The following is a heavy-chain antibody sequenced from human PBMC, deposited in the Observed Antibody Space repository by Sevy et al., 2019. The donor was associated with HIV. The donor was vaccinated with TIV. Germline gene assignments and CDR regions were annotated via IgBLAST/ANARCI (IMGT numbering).Heavy chain of an antibody. J-gene: IGHJ6*02. CDR1: RFTFSSDS. CDR2: ISSSSSYI. CDR3: ARDRDGSGSSGGYGMDV. D-gene: IGHD3-10*01. Sequence: GGSLRLSCVASRFTFSSDSMNWVRQAPGKGLEWVSCISSSSSYIYYADSVKGRFSISRDNAKKSLYLQMNSLRVEDTAVYYCARDRDGSGSSGGYGMDVWGQGTTVTVSS. V-gene: IGHV3-21*01.